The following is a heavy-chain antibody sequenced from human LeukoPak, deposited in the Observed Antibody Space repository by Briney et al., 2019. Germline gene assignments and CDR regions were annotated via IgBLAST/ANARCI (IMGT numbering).Heavy chain of an antibody. CDR3: AKVLHAYGGNSDPDWFDP. CDR2: IRYDGSNK. D-gene: IGHD4-23*01. J-gene: IGHJ5*02. Sequence: GGSLRLSCAASGFTFSSYGIHWVRQAPGKGLEWVAFIRYDGSNKYYADSVKGGFTISRDNSKNTLYLQMNSLRAEDTAVYYCAKVLHAYGGNSDPDWFDPWGQGTLVTVSS. CDR1: GFTFSSYG. V-gene: IGHV3-30*02.